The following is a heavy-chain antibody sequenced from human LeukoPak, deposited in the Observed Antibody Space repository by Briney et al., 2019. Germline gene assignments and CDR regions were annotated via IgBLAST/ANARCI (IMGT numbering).Heavy chain of an antibody. J-gene: IGHJ4*02. V-gene: IGHV3-33*01. CDR3: ARGYYYDSSGYCFDY. Sequence: GGSLRLSCAASGCTFSRYGMHWDRQAPGKGLAWEAVIWYDGSDKYYADSVKGRFTISRDNSKNTLYLQMNSLRAEDTAVYYCARGYYYDSSGYCFDYWGQGTLVTVSS. CDR1: GCTFSRYG. D-gene: IGHD3-22*01. CDR2: IWYDGSDK.